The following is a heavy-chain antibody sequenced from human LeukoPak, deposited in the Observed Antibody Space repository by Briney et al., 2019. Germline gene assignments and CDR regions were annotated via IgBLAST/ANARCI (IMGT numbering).Heavy chain of an antibody. V-gene: IGHV4-30-4*01. Sequence: SETLSLTCTVSGGSISSGDYYWRWVRQPPGEGLEWIGYIYYSGSTYYHPSLKSQVTISVDTSKNQSSLKLSATAADDTAVYYCARRNYDTFTGLDYWGPGALVTVSS. CDR3: ARRNYDTFTGLDY. J-gene: IGHJ4*02. D-gene: IGHD3-9*01. CDR1: GGSISSGDYY. CDR2: IYYSGST.